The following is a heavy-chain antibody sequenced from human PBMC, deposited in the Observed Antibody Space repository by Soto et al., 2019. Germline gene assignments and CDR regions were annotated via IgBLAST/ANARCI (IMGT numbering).Heavy chain of an antibody. V-gene: IGHV3-23*01. J-gene: IGHJ3*01. CDR1: GFIFSTYA. D-gene: IGHD6-13*01. CDR3: VNCQSSTWFQTGGIDV. CDR2: IDDSGAAT. Sequence: EVQLLESGGGLVQPGGSLRLSCAASGFIFSTYAMSWVRQAPGKGLEWVSGIDDSGAATCYAYSVTGRLTISRDNAKKSLKLHTGSLRAEDTAEYYCVNCQSSTWFQTGGIDVWGQGTIVTVSS.